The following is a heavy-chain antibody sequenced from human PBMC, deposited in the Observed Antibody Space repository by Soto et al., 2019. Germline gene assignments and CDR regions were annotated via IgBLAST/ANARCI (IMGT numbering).Heavy chain of an antibody. CDR2: INPSGGLT. CDR1: GYTFTTHY. V-gene: IGHV1-46*01. Sequence: QVQLVQSGAEVKKPGASVTVSCKASGYTFTTHYMHWVRQAPGQGLEWMGIINPSGGLTTYALKFQGRVSLTSDTSTNTVYMELSSLRSEDTAVYYCARAGENYGSGTFSPPLRYYFNSWGQGTLVTVSS. D-gene: IGHD3-10*01. CDR3: ARAGENYGSGTFSPPLRYYFNS. J-gene: IGHJ4*02.